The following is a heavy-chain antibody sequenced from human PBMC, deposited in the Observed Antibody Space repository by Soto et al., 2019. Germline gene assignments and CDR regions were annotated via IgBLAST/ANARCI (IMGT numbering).Heavy chain of an antibody. J-gene: IGHJ4*02. CDR2: ISATGST. V-gene: IGHV4-61*03. Sequence: SETLSLTCTVSGDSVGSASYCWTWIRQPPGEGLEWIGYISATGSTNYNPSLKSRLTISVDTSKNHFSLRLSFMTAADTAVYYCARDIRGYSRAFDYWGQGTLVTVSS. CDR1: GDSVGSASYC. D-gene: IGHD5-18*01. CDR3: ARDIRGYSRAFDY.